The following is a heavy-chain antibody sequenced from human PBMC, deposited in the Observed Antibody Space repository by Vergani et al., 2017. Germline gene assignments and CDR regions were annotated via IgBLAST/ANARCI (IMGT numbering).Heavy chain of an antibody. J-gene: IGHJ4*02. V-gene: IGHV4-4*07. Sequence: QLQLQESGPGLVKPSETLSLTCTVSGDSISNYYWTWIRQPAGKGLHWIGRIYTSGSTNYNPSLKSRVTMSVDTSKNQFSLKMTSVTAADTAGYYCARGVGRLDYWGQGTLVTVSS. CDR1: GDSISNYY. D-gene: IGHD1-1*01. CDR2: IYTSGST. CDR3: ARGVGRLDY.